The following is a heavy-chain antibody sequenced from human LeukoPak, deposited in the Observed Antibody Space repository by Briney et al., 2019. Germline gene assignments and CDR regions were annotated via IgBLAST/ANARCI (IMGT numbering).Heavy chain of an antibody. Sequence: GGSLRLSCAASGFTFSSYGMHWARQAPGKGLEWVAFIRYDGSDKYYADSVKGRFTISRDNSKNTLYLQMNSLRAEDTAVYYCARDELGDILTGYPDALDIWGQGTMVTVSS. J-gene: IGHJ3*02. CDR2: IRYDGSDK. CDR1: GFTFSSYG. V-gene: IGHV3-30*02. D-gene: IGHD3-9*01. CDR3: ARDELGDILTGYPDALDI.